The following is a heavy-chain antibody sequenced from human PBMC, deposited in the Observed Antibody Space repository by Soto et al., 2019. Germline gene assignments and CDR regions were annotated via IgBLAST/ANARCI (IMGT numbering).Heavy chain of an antibody. CDR1: GGSISSSRYY. J-gene: IGHJ4*02. CDR2: IYYSGST. Sequence: SETLSLTCTVSGGSISSSRYYWGWIRQPPGKGLEWIGSIYYSGSTNYNPSLKSRVTISVDTSKNQFSLKLSSVTAADTAVYYFARRMYVFWSGYYSYYFDYWGQGTLVTVSS. CDR3: ARRMYVFWSGYYSYYFDY. D-gene: IGHD3-3*01. V-gene: IGHV4-39*07.